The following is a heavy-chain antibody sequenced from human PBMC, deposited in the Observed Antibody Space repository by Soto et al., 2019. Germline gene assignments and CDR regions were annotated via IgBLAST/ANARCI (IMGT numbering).Heavy chain of an antibody. Sequence: QVQLQQWGAGLLKPSETLSLTCAVYGGSFSGYYWSWSRQPPGKGLEWVGEINHSVSTNYNPSRKSRVTISVDTSKNQFSLKPSYVPAADTAVYYCAGDYYDSCGRPTIDYWGQGTPVTVSS. CDR1: GGSFSGYY. D-gene: IGHD3-22*01. CDR3: AGDYYDSCGRPTIDY. J-gene: IGHJ4*02. CDR2: INHSVST. V-gene: IGHV4-34*01.